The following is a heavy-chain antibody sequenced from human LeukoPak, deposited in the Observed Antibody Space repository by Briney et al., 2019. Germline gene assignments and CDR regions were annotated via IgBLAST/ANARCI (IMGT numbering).Heavy chain of an antibody. CDR1: GLTFVTYA. Sequence: RSLRLSCAASGLTFVTYAIHWVRQVPGKGRGLGSGISWDSNTIDYADSVKGRFTDSTDNAKNSLYLPVNSLRPEDTAFYYRAKTYQTEGFDYWGQGTLVTVSS. V-gene: IGHV3-9*01. CDR2: ISWDSNTI. D-gene: IGHD2-2*01. CDR3: AKTYQTEGFDY. J-gene: IGHJ4*02.